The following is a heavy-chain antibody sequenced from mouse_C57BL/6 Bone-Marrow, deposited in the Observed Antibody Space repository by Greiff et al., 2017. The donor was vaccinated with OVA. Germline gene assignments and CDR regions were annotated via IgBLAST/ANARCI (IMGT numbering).Heavy chain of an antibody. CDR3: ARGGLRQNY. D-gene: IGHD2-4*01. CDR2: IYPGSGNT. CDR1: GYTFTDYY. Sequence: QVQLKQSGAELVRPGASVKLSCKASGYTFTDYYINWVKQRPGQGLEWIARIYPGSGNTYYNEKFKGKATLTAEKSSSTAYMQLSSLTSEDSAVYFCARGGLRQNYWGQGTTLTVSS. J-gene: IGHJ2*01. V-gene: IGHV1-76*01.